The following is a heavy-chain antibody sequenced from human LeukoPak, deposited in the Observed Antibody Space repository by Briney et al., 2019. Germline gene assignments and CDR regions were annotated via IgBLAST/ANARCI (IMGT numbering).Heavy chain of an antibody. Sequence: SETLSLTCTVSGGSISNYYWSWIRQPPGKGLEWIGYIYYSGSSNYNPSLKSRVTISVDTSENQFSLKLSSVTAADTAVYYCAREGVWGSYRYWGQGTLVTVSS. J-gene: IGHJ4*02. CDR2: IYYSGSS. CDR3: AREGVWGSYRY. D-gene: IGHD3-16*02. V-gene: IGHV4-59*12. CDR1: GGSISNYY.